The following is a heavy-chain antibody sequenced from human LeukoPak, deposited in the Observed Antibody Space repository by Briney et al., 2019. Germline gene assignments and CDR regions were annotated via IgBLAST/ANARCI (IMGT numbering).Heavy chain of an antibody. D-gene: IGHD6-19*01. J-gene: IGHJ4*02. V-gene: IGHV1-18*01. CDR2: NSAYNGNT. CDR1: GYTFTSYG. CDR3: ARDAGVGIYSSGWYVY. Sequence: ASVKVSCKASGYTFTSYGISWVRQAPGQGLEWMGWNSAYNGNTNYAQKLQGRVTMTTDTSTSTAYMELRSLRSDDTAVYYCARDAGVGIYSSGWYVYWGQGTLVTVSS.